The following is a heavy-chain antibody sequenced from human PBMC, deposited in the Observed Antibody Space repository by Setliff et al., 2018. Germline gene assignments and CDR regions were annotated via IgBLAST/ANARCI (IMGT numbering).Heavy chain of an antibody. Sequence: GGSLRLSCAASGFTFSSYGMHWVRQAPGKGLGWVAFIRYDGSNKYYADSVKGRFTISRDNSKNTLYLQMNSLRAEDTAVYYCARTTGYRLEGDFDYWGQGTLVTVSS. CDR1: GFTFSSYG. D-gene: IGHD1-1*01. V-gene: IGHV3-30*02. J-gene: IGHJ4*02. CDR2: IRYDGSNK. CDR3: ARTTGYRLEGDFDY.